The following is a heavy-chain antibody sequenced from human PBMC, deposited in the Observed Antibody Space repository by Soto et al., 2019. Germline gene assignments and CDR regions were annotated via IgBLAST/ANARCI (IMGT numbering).Heavy chain of an antibody. V-gene: IGHV5-51*01. CDR3: ARAPTGNTNPYQFDY. D-gene: IGHD1-7*01. CDR2: IYPGDSDT. Sequence: PGESLKISCKGSGYTFSGSWIGWVRQMPGQGLEWMGIIYPGDSDTRYSPSFRGQVSISADKSANVAYLQWISLRASDTAVYYCARAPTGNTNPYQFDYWGQGTLVTVSS. J-gene: IGHJ4*02. CDR1: GYTFSGSW.